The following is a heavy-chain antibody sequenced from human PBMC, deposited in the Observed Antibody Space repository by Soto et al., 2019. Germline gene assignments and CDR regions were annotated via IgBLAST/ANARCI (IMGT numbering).Heavy chain of an antibody. CDR2: ISSSSSYI. J-gene: IGHJ6*02. CDR3: ARVVPAAKVDYYYYYGMDV. Sequence: GSLRLSCAASGFTFSSYSMNWVRQAPGKGLEWVSSISSSSSYIYYADSVKGRFTISRDNAKNSLYLQMNSLRAEDTAVYYCARVVPAAKVDYYYYYGMDVWGQGTTVTVSS. V-gene: IGHV3-21*01. CDR1: GFTFSSYS. D-gene: IGHD2-2*01.